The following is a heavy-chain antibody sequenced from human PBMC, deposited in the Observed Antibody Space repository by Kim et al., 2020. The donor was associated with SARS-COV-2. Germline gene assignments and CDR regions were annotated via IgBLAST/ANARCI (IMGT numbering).Heavy chain of an antibody. J-gene: IGHJ6*02. CDR3: AREKPPYNWNDAYFYYGMDV. Sequence: GGSLRLSCAASGFTFSSYSMNWVRQAPGKGLEWVSSISSSSSYIYYADSVKGRFTISRDNGKNSLYLQLNSLRAEDTAVYFCAREKPPYNWNDAYFYYGMDVWGQGTTVTVSS. CDR1: GFTFSSYS. V-gene: IGHV3-21*01. D-gene: IGHD1-1*01. CDR2: ISSSSSYI.